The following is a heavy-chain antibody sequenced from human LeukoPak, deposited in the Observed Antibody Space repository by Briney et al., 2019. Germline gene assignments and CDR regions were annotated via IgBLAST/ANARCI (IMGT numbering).Heavy chain of an antibody. CDR1: GGSFSGYY. Sequence: ASETLSLTCAVYGGSFSGYYWSWIRQPPGKGVEWLGEMNHSGSTNYNPSLESRVTISVDTSKNQFSLKLSSVTAADTAVYYCARHKSYSGSYNYWGQGTLVTVSS. J-gene: IGHJ4*02. V-gene: IGHV4-34*01. CDR2: MNHSGST. D-gene: IGHD1-26*01. CDR3: ARHKSYSGSYNY.